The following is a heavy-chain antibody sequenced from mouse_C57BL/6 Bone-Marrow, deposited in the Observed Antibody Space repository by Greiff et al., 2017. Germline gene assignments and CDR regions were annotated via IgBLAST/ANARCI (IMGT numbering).Heavy chain of an antibody. D-gene: IGHD1-1*01. V-gene: IGHV1-81*01. Sequence: QVQLQQSGAELARPGASVKLSCKASGYTFTSYGISWVKQRTGQGLEWIGEIYPRSGNTYYNEKFKGKATLTADKSSSTAYMELRSLTSEDSAVYFCARCRYYGSSYGFPYYFDYWGQGTTLTVSS. CDR3: ARCRYYGSSYGFPYYFDY. J-gene: IGHJ2*01. CDR2: IYPRSGNT. CDR1: GYTFTSYG.